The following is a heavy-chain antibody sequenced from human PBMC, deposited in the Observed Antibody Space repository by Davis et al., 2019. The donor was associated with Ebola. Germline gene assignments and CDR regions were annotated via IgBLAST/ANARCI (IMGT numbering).Heavy chain of an antibody. J-gene: IGHJ3*02. CDR3: ARDCHYYDSSGPDAFDI. V-gene: IGHV4-30-4*01. D-gene: IGHD3-22*01. Sequence: PSETLSLTCTVSGGSISSGDYYWSWIRQPPGKGLEWIGYIYYSGSTYYNPSLKSRVTISVDTSKNQFSLKLSSVTAADTAVYYCARDCHYYDSSGPDAFDIWGQGTMVTVSS. CDR1: GGSISSGDYY. CDR2: IYYSGST.